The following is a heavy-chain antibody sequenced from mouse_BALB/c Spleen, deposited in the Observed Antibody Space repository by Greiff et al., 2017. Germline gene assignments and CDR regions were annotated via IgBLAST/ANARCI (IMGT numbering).Heavy chain of an antibody. CDR1: GYTFTDYA. Sequence: VQLQQSGPELVRPGVSVKISCKGSGYTFTDYAMHWVKQSHAKSLEWIGVISTYYGNTNYNQKFKGKATMTVDKSSSTAYMELARLTSEDSAIYYCAREGITTAMDYWGQGTSVTVSS. V-gene: IGHV1-67*01. CDR2: ISTYYGNT. CDR3: AREGITTAMDY. D-gene: IGHD2-4*01. J-gene: IGHJ4*01.